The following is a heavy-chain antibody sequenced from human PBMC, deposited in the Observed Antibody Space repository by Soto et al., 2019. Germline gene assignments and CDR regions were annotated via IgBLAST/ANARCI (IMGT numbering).Heavy chain of an antibody. CDR2: INPNSGGT. D-gene: IGHD2-2*01. CDR1: GYTFTGYY. V-gene: IGHV1-2*02. J-gene: IGHJ6*02. CDR3: ARDRPDCSSTSCNDYYYYGMDV. Sequence: ASVKVSCKASGYTFTGYYMHWVRQAPGQGLEWMGWINPNSGGTNYAQKFQGRVTMTRDTSISTAYMELSRLRSDDTAVYYCARDRPDCSSTSCNDYYYYGMDVWGQGTTVTVSS.